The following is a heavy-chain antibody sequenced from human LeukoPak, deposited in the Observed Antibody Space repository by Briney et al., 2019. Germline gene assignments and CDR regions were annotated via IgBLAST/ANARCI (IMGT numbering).Heavy chain of an antibody. Sequence: GASVKVSCKASGYTFTGYYMHWVRQAPGQGLEWMGWINPNSGGTNYAQQFQGRVTMTRDTSVSTAYMELSRLRSDDTAVYYCARYDVVGAFCSYWGQGTLVTVSS. V-gene: IGHV1-2*02. D-gene: IGHD1-26*01. CDR1: GYTFTGYY. CDR2: INPNSGGT. CDR3: ARYDVVGAFCSY. J-gene: IGHJ4*02.